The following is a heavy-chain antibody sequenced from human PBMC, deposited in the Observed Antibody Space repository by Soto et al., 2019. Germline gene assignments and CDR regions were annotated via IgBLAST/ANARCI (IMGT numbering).Heavy chain of an antibody. CDR2: IIPILGIA. V-gene: IGHV1-69*04. D-gene: IGHD2-15*01. J-gene: IGHJ5*02. Sequence: SVKVSCKSSGGTISSYTISCVRQAPGQGLEWMGRIIPILGIANYAQKFQGRVTITADKSTSTAYMELSSLRSEDTAVCYCARDAAGGYCSGGSCRWFDPWGQGTLVTVSS. CDR1: GGTISSYT. CDR3: ARDAAGGYCSGGSCRWFDP.